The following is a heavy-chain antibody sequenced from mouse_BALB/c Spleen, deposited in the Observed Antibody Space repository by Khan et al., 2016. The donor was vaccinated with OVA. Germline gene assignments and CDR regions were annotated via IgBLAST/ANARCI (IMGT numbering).Heavy chain of an antibody. CDR3: ARVGYSGTMDY. V-gene: IGHV9-3-1*01. D-gene: IGHD2-14*01. CDR1: GYTFTTYG. CDR2: INTYTGEP. Sequence: QIQLVQSGPELKKPGVTVKISCKASGYTFTTYGMNWVKQAPGKGLKWMGWINTYTGEPTYGDDFKGRFAFSLETSASTAYLQIKNLKNEDTATYFCARVGYSGTMDYWGQGTSVTVSS. J-gene: IGHJ4*01.